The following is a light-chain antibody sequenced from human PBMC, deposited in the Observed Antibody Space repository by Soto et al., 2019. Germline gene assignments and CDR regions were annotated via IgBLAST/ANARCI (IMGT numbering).Light chain of an antibody. Sequence: QSALTQPASVSGSPGQSITISCTGTSSDVGGYNYVSLYQQHPGKAPKLMIYDVSDRPSGISNRFSASKSGNTASLTISGLQAEDEADYYCCSYTSSSTPWVFGTGTKSPS. CDR2: DVS. V-gene: IGLV2-14*03. CDR3: CSYTSSSTPWV. CDR1: SSDVGGYNY. J-gene: IGLJ1*01.